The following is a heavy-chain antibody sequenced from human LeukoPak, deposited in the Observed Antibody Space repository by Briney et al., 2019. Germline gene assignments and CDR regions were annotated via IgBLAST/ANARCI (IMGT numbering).Heavy chain of an antibody. CDR3: TRVNLRGSKYNWFDP. CDR1: GGTLRTHI. V-gene: IGHV1-69*08. D-gene: IGHD4-11*01. CDR2: ITPIIETT. J-gene: IGHJ5*02. Sequence: SVKVSCKTSGGTLRTHIFSWVRQAPGQGLEWMGRITPIIETTNYAQRFQGRVTITADPYTGTVYMEMSSLRSDDTAIYYCTRVNLRGSKYNWFDPWGQGTPVTVSS.